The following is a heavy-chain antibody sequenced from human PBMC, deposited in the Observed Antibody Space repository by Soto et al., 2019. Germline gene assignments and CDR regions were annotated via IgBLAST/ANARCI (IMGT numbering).Heavy chain of an antibody. V-gene: IGHV2-5*02. CDR1: GFSLSTSGVA. CDR3: ARALRRPQCRGGRCYSFDS. Sequence: QITLKESGPTLVNPTQTLTLTCTFSGFSLSTSGVAVGWIRQPPGEALEWLAIFYWDDDKRCRTSLRSRLTIAKGTSKNQVLLTMTNMDPVDTATYYCARALRRPQCRGGRCYSFDSWGQGTPVTVSS. CDR2: FYWDDDK. J-gene: IGHJ4*02. D-gene: IGHD2-15*01.